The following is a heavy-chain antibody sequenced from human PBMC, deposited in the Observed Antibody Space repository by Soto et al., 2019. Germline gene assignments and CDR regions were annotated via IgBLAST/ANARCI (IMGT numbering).Heavy chain of an antibody. CDR3: ARGGGVGYCTNGVCSGYYYGMDV. CDR1: GFTVSSNY. D-gene: IGHD2-8*01. Sequence: GGSLRLSCAASGFTVSSNYMSWVRQAPGKGLEWVSVIYSGGSTYYADSVKGRFTISRDNSKNTLYLQMNSLRAEDTAVYYCARGGGVGYCTNGVCSGYYYGMDVWGQGTTVTVSS. CDR2: IYSGGST. V-gene: IGHV3-53*01. J-gene: IGHJ6*02.